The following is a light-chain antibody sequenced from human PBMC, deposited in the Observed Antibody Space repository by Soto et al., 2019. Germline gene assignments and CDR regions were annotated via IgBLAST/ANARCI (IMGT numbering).Light chain of an antibody. CDR3: SSYTSSSTLYV. J-gene: IGLJ1*01. V-gene: IGLV2-14*01. CDR2: DVS. Sequence: SALTQPASVSGSPGQSITISCTGTSSDVGGYNYVSWYQQHPGKAPKLMIYDVSNRPSGVSNRFSGSKSGNTASLTISGLQAEDEADYYCSSYTSSSTLYVFGIGTKVTVL. CDR1: SSDVGGYNY.